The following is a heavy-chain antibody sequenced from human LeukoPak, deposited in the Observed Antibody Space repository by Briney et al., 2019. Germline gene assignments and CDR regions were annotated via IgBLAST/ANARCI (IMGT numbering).Heavy chain of an antibody. J-gene: IGHJ3*02. CDR2: ISSSSSYI. D-gene: IGHD3-22*01. CDR3: ARDQGRYYYDSSGYRDAFDI. CDR1: GFTFSSYN. Sequence: GGSLRLSCAASGFTFSSYNMNWVRQAPGKGLEWVSSISSSSSYIYYADSVKGRFTISRDNAKNSLYLQMNSLRAEDTAVYYCARDQGRYYYDSSGYRDAFDIWGQGTMVTVSS. V-gene: IGHV3-21*01.